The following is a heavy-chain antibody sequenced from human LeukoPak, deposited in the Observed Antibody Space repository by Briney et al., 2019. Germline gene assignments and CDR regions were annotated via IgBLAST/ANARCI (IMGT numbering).Heavy chain of an antibody. CDR1: GFTFSSYA. Sequence: PGGSLRLSCAASGFTFSSYAMQWVRQAPGKGLEWVAVISYDGSNKYYADSVKGRFTISRDNSKNTLYLQMNSLRAEDTAVYYCARSDTAMGQNFDYWGQGTLVTVSS. CDR2: ISYDGSNK. CDR3: ARSDTAMGQNFDY. D-gene: IGHD5-18*01. V-gene: IGHV3-30-3*01. J-gene: IGHJ4*02.